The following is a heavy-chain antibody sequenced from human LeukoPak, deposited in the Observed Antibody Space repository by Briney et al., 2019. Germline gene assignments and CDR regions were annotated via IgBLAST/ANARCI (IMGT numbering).Heavy chain of an antibody. CDR3: ARDLDFWSGYSPFDY. J-gene: IGHJ4*02. CDR1: GFTFSTYW. D-gene: IGHD3-3*01. Sequence: GGSLRLSCAASGFTFSTYWVSWVRQAPGKGLEWVANIRQDGSKIYYVDSVKGRFTISRDNAKNSLYLQMNNLRAEDTAVYYCARDLDFWSGYSPFDYWGQGTLVTVSS. V-gene: IGHV3-7*01. CDR2: IRQDGSKI.